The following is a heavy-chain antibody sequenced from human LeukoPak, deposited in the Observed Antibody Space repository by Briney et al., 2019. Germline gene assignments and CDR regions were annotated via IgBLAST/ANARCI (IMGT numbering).Heavy chain of an antibody. Sequence: ASVKVSCKASGYTFTSYAMNWVRQAPGQGLEWMGWINTNTGNPTYAQGFTGRFVFSLDISVSTAYLQISSLKADDTAVYYCARVDNSGWYGEQTYNWFDPWGQGTLVTVSS. CDR2: INTNTGNP. CDR3: ARVDNSGWYGEQTYNWFDP. CDR1: GYTFTSYA. V-gene: IGHV7-4-1*02. J-gene: IGHJ5*02. D-gene: IGHD6-19*01.